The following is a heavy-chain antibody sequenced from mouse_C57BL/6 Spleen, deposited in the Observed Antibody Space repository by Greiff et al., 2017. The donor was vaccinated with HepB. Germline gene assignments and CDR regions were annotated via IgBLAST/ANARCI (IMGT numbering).Heavy chain of an antibody. Sequence: DVMLVESGGGLVKPGGSLKLSCAASGFTFSSYAMSWVRQTPEKRLEWVATISDGGSYTYYPDNVKGRFTISRDNAKNNLYLQMSHLKSEDTAMYYCARDYYGSSHAMDYWGQGTSVTVSS. D-gene: IGHD1-1*01. CDR3: ARDYYGSSHAMDY. V-gene: IGHV5-4*01. CDR2: ISDGGSYT. CDR1: GFTFSSYA. J-gene: IGHJ4*01.